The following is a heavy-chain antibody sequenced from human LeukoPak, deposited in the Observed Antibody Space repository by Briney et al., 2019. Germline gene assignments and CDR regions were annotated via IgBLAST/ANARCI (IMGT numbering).Heavy chain of an antibody. D-gene: IGHD5-24*01. CDR2: ISRISTAI. Sequence: PGGSLRLSCAASGFTFDYFAMSWVRQTPGKGLEWIAYISRISTAIQYADSVKGRFTIPRDNGENSLFLRMNSLRVEDTALYYCARDGYNWADLWGQGTLVTVSS. CDR1: GFTFDYFA. CDR3: ARDGYNWADL. J-gene: IGHJ5*02. V-gene: IGHV3-48*01.